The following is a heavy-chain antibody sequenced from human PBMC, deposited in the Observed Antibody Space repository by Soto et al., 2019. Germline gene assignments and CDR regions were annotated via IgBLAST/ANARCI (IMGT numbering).Heavy chain of an antibody. CDR3: SAYGSWTVNY. D-gene: IGHD3-10*01. V-gene: IGHV3-43*01. CDR1: GFPFKDYT. Sequence: EVRLVESGGAVVQRGGSLRLSCAASGFPFKDYTMHWVRQPPGGGLQFVSFISWDGFSSSYADSVKGRFTISRDNSENSVYLQMTSLAAEDTALYYCSAYGSWTVNYWGKGTVVTVSS. CDR2: ISWDGFSS. J-gene: IGHJ4*02.